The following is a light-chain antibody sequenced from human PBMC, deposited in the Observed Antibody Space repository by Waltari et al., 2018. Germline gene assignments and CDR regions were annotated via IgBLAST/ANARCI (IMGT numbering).Light chain of an antibody. Sequence: DIQMTQVPSSLSASVGDRVTNTCRASQDISTYLNWYQQKPGKPPKRLIYAAATLESGVPSRFSGSGSGTDFTLTINSLQPEDFATYYCLQYDTKPFTFGPGTKLDI. V-gene: IGKV1-17*01. CDR2: AAA. J-gene: IGKJ3*01. CDR3: LQYDTKPFT. CDR1: QDISTY.